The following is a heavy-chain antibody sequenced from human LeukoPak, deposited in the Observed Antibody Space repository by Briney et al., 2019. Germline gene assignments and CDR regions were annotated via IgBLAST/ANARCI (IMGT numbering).Heavy chain of an antibody. J-gene: IGHJ4*02. CDR1: GFTFSSYA. D-gene: IGHD3-16*02. CDR3: AKVSDYDYVWGSHRSYYFHY. CDR2: ISGSGGST. V-gene: IGHV3-23*01. Sequence: PGASLRLSCAASGFTFSSYAMSWVRQAPGKGLEWVSGISGSGGSTYYADSLKGRFTISRDNSKNTPYLQMNSLRAEDTAVYYCAKVSDYDYVWGSHRSYYFHYWGQGTLVTVSS.